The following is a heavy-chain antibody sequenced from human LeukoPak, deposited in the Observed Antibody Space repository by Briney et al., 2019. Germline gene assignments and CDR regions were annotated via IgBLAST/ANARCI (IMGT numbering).Heavy chain of an antibody. Sequence: SCKASGYTFTGYYMHWVRQAPGKGLEWVAVISYDGSNKYYADSVKGRFTISRDNSKNTLYLQMNSLRAEDTAVYYCAKDRWGSPYFDYWGQGTLVTVSS. CDR1: GYTFTGYY. CDR2: ISYDGSNK. D-gene: IGHD7-27*01. V-gene: IGHV3-30*18. J-gene: IGHJ4*02. CDR3: AKDRWGSPYFDY.